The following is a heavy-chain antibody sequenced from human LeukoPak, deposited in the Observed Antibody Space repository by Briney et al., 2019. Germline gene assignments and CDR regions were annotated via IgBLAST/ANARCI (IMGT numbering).Heavy chain of an antibody. Sequence: SETLSLTCTVSGGSISSSSYYWGWIRQPPGKGLEWIGSIYYSGSTFYNPSLKSRVTISIDTSKNQFSLKLGSVTAADTAVYYCARQPKASLPAATRVDVWGKGTTVTVSS. CDR2: IYYSGST. CDR3: ARQPKASLPAATRVDV. J-gene: IGHJ6*04. CDR1: GGSISSSSYY. D-gene: IGHD2-2*01. V-gene: IGHV4-39*07.